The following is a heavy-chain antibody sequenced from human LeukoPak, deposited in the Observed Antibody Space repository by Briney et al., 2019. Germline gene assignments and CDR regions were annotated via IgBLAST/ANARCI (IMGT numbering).Heavy chain of an antibody. J-gene: IGHJ4*02. CDR3: AKPQTTVTTYQYFDY. Sequence: SGGSLRLSCAASGFTFSSYAMSWVRQAPGKGLEWVSAISGSGGGTYYADSVKGRFTISRDNSKSTLYLQMNSLRAEDTAVYYCAKPQTTVTTYQYFDYWGQGTLVTVSS. CDR2: ISGSGGGT. V-gene: IGHV3-23*01. CDR1: GFTFSSYA. D-gene: IGHD4-17*01.